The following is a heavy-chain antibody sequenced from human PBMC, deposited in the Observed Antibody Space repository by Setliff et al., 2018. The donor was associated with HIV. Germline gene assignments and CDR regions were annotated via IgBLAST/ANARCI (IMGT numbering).Heavy chain of an antibody. CDR1: GGSISSGGYY. CDR3: SSIAAYYYGSGSLGNWFDP. CDR2: INHSGIT. V-gene: IGHV4-39*07. J-gene: IGHJ5*02. D-gene: IGHD3-10*01. Sequence: SETLSLTCTVSGGSISSGGYYWSWIRQPPGKGLEWIGEINHSGITNYNPSLKSRITISVDTSKNQFSLKVSSVTAADTAVYYCSSIAAYYYGSGSLGNWFDPWGQGTLVTVSS.